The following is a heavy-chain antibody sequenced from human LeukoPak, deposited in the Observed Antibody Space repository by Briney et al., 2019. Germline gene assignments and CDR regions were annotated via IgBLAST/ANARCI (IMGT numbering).Heavy chain of an antibody. CDR1: GGAISNYF. D-gene: IGHD2-21*02. CDR3: ARAGSGRLVFSL. V-gene: IGHV4-59*01. J-gene: IGHJ4*02. Sequence: SETLSLTCTVSGGAISNYFWGWIRQPPGKGLEWIRYIYDTGSTNYNPSLKSRVTISVDTSKNQFSLRLSSVTAADTAVYYCARAGSGRLVFSLWGQGTLVTVSS. CDR2: IYDTGST.